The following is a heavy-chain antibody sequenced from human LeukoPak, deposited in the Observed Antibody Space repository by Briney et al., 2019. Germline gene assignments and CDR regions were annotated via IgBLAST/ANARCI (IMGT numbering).Heavy chain of an antibody. J-gene: IGHJ5*02. CDR1: GASISRTTYY. D-gene: IGHD4-17*01. CDR2: VFHTGTA. V-gene: IGHV4-39*01. Sequence: SETLSLACSVSGASISRTTYYWGWIRQPPGKGLEWIGSVFHTGTAYYNPSLRSRVTLSVDTSKNQFSLKMSSVTAADTAVYYCTKNDVGDYGTWGQGTLVAVSS. CDR3: TKNDVGDYGT.